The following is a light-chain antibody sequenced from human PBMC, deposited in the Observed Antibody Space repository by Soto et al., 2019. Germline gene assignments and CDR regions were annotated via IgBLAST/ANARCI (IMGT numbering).Light chain of an antibody. J-gene: IGKJ2*01. CDR3: MQGTHWPPYT. CDR2: KVS. V-gene: IGKV2-30*01. CDR1: QGLVYSYGNTD. Sequence: DVVMTQSPLSLPITLGQPASISCRSSQGLVYSYGNTDLSWFHQRPGQSPRRLIYKVSNRDSGVPDRFSGSGSGTDFTLKISRVEAEDVGVYYCMQGTHWPPYTFGQGTKLEIK.